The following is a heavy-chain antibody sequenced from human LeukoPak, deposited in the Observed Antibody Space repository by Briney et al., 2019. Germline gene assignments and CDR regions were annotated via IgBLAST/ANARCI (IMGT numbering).Heavy chain of an antibody. V-gene: IGHV3-23*01. CDR2: ISGSDGST. D-gene: IGHD3-10*01. CDR1: GFTFSSYA. CDR3: ARDRSGSGMNNWFDP. Sequence: GGSLRLSCAASGFTFSSYAMSWVRQAPGKGLEWVSGISGSDGSTNYADSVKGRFTISRDNSKNTLYLQMNSLRAEDTAVYYCARDRSGSGMNNWFDPWGQGTLVTVSS. J-gene: IGHJ5*02.